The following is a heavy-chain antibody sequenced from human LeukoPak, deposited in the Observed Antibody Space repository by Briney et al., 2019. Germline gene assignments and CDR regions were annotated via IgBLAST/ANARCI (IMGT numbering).Heavy chain of an antibody. CDR3: VKDSGSSYYYDY. CDR1: GFTFNICA. J-gene: IGHJ4*02. V-gene: IGHV3-64D*09. CDR2: ISSKGGTT. D-gene: IGHD1-26*01. Sequence: GGSLRLSCSASGFTFNICALHWVRQAPGKGLEHVSGISSKGGTTYSADSVKGRFTISRDNSKNTLYLQMSSLRPEDTAVYYCVKDSGSSYYYDYWGQGTLVTVSS.